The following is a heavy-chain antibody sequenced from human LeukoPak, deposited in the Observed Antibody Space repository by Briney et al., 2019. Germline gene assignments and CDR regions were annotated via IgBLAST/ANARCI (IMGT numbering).Heavy chain of an antibody. CDR1: GGTFSSYA. D-gene: IGHD6-19*01. V-gene: IGHV1-69*04. J-gene: IGHJ4*02. CDR3: ARAAVAGTAHPGFDHLGY. CDR2: IIPIFGIA. Sequence: SVKVSCKASGGTFSSYAISWVRQAPGQGLEWMGRIIPIFGIANYAQKFHGRVTITADKSTSTAYMELSSLRSEDTAVYYCARAAVAGTAHPGFDHLGYWGQGTLVTVSS.